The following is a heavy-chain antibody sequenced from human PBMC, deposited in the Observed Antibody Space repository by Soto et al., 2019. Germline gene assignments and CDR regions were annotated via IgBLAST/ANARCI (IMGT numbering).Heavy chain of an antibody. V-gene: IGHV3-30-3*01. J-gene: IGHJ6*02. CDR2: ISYDGSNK. CDR1: VFTFSSYA. CDR3: ARGADCSSTSCYPYYYYGMDV. D-gene: IGHD2-2*01. Sequence: PGGSLRLSCAASVFTFSSYAMHWVRQAPGKGLEWVAVISYDGSNKYYADSVKGRFTISRDNSKNTLYLQMNSLRAEDTAVYYCARGADCSSTSCYPYYYYGMDVWGQGTTVTVSS.